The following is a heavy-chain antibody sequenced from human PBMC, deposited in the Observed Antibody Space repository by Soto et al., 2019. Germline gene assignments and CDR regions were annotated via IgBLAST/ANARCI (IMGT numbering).Heavy chain of an antibody. D-gene: IGHD3-22*01. J-gene: IGHJ6*02. Sequence: GAXVKVSCKASGGTFRSYAIRWVRQAPGQCLEWMGGIIPIFGTANYAQKFQGRVTITADESTSTAYMELSSLRSEDTAVYYCARVGYYYDSSALGYGMDVWGQGTTVTVSS. CDR1: GGTFRSYA. CDR3: ARVGYYYDSSALGYGMDV. V-gene: IGHV1-69*13. CDR2: IIPIFGTA.